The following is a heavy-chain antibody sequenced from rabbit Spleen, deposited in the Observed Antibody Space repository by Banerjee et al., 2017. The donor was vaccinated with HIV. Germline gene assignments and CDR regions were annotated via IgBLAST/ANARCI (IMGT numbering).Heavy chain of an antibody. D-gene: IGHD4-2*01. CDR2: IYPDSSGRT. CDR1: GFSFSSDYY. CDR3: TREGSGSAISFDL. V-gene: IGHV1S40*01. Sequence: QSLEESEGDLVKPGASLTLTCTASGFSFSSDYYMCWVRQAPGKGLECGACIYPDSSGRTWYASWAKGRFTISKTSSTTVTLQMTSLTVADTATYFCTREGSGSAISFDLWGQGTLVTVS. J-gene: IGHJ4*01.